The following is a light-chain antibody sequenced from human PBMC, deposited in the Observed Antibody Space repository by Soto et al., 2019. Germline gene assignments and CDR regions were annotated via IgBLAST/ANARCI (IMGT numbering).Light chain of an antibody. V-gene: IGKV3-11*01. Sequence: ETVLTHSPATLSLSPGEVATLSCRASQSVSSFLAWYQQKPGQAPRLLIYDASNRATGIPARFSGSGSGTDFTLTISSLEPEDFAVYYCQQHTNWPLTFGGGTKVDIK. J-gene: IGKJ4*01. CDR3: QQHTNWPLT. CDR2: DAS. CDR1: QSVSSF.